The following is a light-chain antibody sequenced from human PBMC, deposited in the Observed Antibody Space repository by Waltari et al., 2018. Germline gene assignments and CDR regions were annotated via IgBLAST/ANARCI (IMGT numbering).Light chain of an antibody. CDR3: SVAYSGVFV. CDR2: DTN. J-gene: IGLJ1*01. V-gene: IGLV7-46*01. CDR1: TGDVTSDHY. Sequence: QAVVTQEPSLTVSPGGTVTLTCGSSTGDVTSDHYPYWFQQKPGQAPRTLIYDTNNELSWTPGRLSGSRLGGKAGLTLSGAQPEEEAEYYCSVAYSGVFVFGTGTKVTVL.